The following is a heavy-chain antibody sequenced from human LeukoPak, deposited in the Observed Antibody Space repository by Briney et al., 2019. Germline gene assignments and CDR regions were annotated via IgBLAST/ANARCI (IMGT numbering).Heavy chain of an antibody. CDR2: IKQDGCEK. CDR1: GFTFSSYW. CDR3: ARDHDSTAFDF. V-gene: IGHV3-7*05. D-gene: IGHD3-22*01. Sequence: GGSLRLSCAASGFTFSSYWMTWVRQAPGKGLEWVANIKQDGCEKYYVDSVKGRFTISRDNTKNSLYLQMNSLRAEDTAVYYCARDHDSTAFDFWGQGTLVTVSS. J-gene: IGHJ4*02.